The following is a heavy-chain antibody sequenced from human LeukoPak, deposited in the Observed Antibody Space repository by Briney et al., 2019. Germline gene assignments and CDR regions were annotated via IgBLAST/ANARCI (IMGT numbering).Heavy chain of an antibody. CDR1: GYTFTSYY. Sequence: ASVKVSCKASGYTFTSYYMHWVRQAPGQGLEWMGIINPSGGSTSYAQKFQGRVTMTRATSTSTVYMELSSLRSEDTAVYYCARDRSGYYSWDYWGQGTLVTVSS. CDR3: ARDRSGYYSWDY. V-gene: IGHV1-46*01. D-gene: IGHD3-22*01. CDR2: INPSGGST. J-gene: IGHJ4*02.